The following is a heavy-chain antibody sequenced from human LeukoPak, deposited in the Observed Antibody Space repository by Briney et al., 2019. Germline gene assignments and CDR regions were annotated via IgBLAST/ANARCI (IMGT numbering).Heavy chain of an antibody. CDR1: GFTFSRHW. V-gene: IGHV3-7*01. Sequence: PGGSLRLSCVASGFTFSRHWMSWVRQAPGKGLEWVANIKQDGSEKYYVDSVKGRFTISRDNAKNSLYLQLNSLRAEDTAVYYCARSRFYFDYWGQGTLVTVSS. CDR2: IKQDGSEK. CDR3: ARSRFYFDY. J-gene: IGHJ4*02.